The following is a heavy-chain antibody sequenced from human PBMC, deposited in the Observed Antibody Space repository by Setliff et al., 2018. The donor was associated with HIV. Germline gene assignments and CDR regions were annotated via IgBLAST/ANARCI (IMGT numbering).Heavy chain of an antibody. V-gene: IGHV4-38-2*01. J-gene: IGHJ6*03. CDR3: ARHRDGGTYPLDY. D-gene: IGHD1-26*01. CDR1: GYSISSGYY. CDR2: IYHSGST. Sequence: LSLTCAVSGYSISSGYYWGWIRQPPGKGLEWIGSIYHSGSTYYNPSLKSRVTISVDTSKAQFSLKLISVTAADTAVYYCARHRDGGTYPLDYWGKGITVTVSS.